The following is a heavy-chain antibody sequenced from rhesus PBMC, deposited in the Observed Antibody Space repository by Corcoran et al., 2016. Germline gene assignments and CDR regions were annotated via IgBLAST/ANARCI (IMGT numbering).Heavy chain of an antibody. J-gene: IGHJ4*01. D-gene: IGHD6-25*01. CDR1: GGSISSSY. CDR3: AKTGSGYSGSWNLFDY. CDR2: FDGSGSST. V-gene: IGHV4-169*01. Sequence: QLQLQESGPGLVKPLETLSVTCAVSGGSISSSYWSWIRPDPGKGLEWIGYFDGSGSSTNYNPSLNSRVTLSVDTSKNQLSLKLSSVTTADTAVYYCAKTGSGYSGSWNLFDYWGQGVLVTVSS.